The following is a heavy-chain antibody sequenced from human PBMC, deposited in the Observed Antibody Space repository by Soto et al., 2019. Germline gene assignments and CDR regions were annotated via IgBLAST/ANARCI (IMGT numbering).Heavy chain of an antibody. D-gene: IGHD4-17*01. CDR3: ARYDDSLKSYGMDV. CDR2: ISSSGSTI. CDR1: GFTFSGYE. Sequence: GGSLRLSCAASGFTFSGYEMNWVRQAPGKGLEWVSYISSSGSTIYYADSVKGRFTISRDNAKNSLYLQMNSLRAEDTAVYYCARYDDSLKSYGMDVWGQGTTVTVSS. V-gene: IGHV3-48*03. J-gene: IGHJ6*02.